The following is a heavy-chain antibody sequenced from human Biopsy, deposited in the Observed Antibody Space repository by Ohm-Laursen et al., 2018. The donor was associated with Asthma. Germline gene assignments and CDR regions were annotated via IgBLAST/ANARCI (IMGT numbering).Heavy chain of an antibody. Sequence: ASVKVSCNASGYTFASYAMHWVRQAPGQRLEWMGWINAGNGNTKYSQKFQGRVTITRDTSASTAYMELSSLRSEDTAVYYCARPYYDSSGYYYENLSFDYWGQGTLVTVSS. CDR2: INAGNGNT. CDR1: GYTFASYA. J-gene: IGHJ4*02. V-gene: IGHV1-3*01. D-gene: IGHD3-22*01. CDR3: ARPYYDSSGYYYENLSFDY.